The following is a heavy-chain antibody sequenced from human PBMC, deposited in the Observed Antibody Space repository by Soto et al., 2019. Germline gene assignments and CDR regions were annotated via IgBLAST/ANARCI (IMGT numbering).Heavy chain of an antibody. CDR1: GGSISSSSYY. Sequence: QLQLQESGPGLVKPSETLSLTCTVSGGSISSSSYYWGWIRQPPGKGLEWIGSIYYSGSTYYNPSLKSRVTISVDTSKNQFSLKLSSVTAADTAVYYCARHPTYYYDSSGYPTWGQGTLVTVSS. D-gene: IGHD3-22*01. V-gene: IGHV4-39*01. CDR2: IYYSGST. CDR3: ARHPTYYYDSSGYPT. J-gene: IGHJ5*02.